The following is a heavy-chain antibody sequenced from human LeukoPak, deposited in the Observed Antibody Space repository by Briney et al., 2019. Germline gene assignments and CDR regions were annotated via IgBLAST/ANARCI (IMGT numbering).Heavy chain of an antibody. CDR3: TRRAKDDSSGYYST. CDR2: IRSKANSYAT. J-gene: IGHJ5*02. V-gene: IGHV3-73*01. CDR1: GFTFSGSA. D-gene: IGHD3-22*01. Sequence: GGSLRLSCAASGFTFSGSAMHWVRQASGKGLEWVGRIRSKANSYATAYAASVKGRFTISRDESKNTAYLQMNNLKTEDTAVYYCTRRAKDDSSGYYSTWGQGTLVTVSS.